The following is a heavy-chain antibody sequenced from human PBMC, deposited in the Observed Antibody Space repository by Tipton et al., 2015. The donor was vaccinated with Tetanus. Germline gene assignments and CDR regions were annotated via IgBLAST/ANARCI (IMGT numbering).Heavy chain of an antibody. CDR3: ARASDEDPTIYCFDY. J-gene: IGHJ4*02. Sequence: QSGPEVKKPGSSVKVSCKASGGTFSSYAISWVRQAPGQGLEWMGGIIPIFGTANYAQKFQGRVTITADKSTSTAYMELSSLRSEDTAVYYCARASDEDPTIYCFDYWGQGTLVTVSS. CDR1: GGTFSSYA. D-gene: IGHD5-12*01. V-gene: IGHV1-69*06. CDR2: IIPIFGTA.